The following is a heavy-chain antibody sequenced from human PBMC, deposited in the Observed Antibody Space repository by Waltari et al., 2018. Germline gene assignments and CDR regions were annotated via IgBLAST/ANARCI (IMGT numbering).Heavy chain of an antibody. V-gene: IGHV4-34*01. CDR3: ARRLRYFDWLLRAYYYYGMDV. CDR2: INHSGST. J-gene: IGHJ6*02. Sequence: QVQLQQWGAGLLKPSETLSLTCAVYGGSFSGYYWSWIRQPPGKGLEWIGEINHSGSTNYNPYLKSRVTISVDTSKNQFSLKLSSVTAADTAVYYCARRLRYFDWLLRAYYYYGMDVWGQGTTVTVSS. D-gene: IGHD3-9*01. CDR1: GGSFSGYY.